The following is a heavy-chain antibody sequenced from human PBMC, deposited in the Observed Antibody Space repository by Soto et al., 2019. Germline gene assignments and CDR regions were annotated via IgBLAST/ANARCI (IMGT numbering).Heavy chain of an antibody. CDR2: IWYDGNNK. Sequence: GGSLRLSCAASGFTFSSYGMHWVRQAPGKGLEWVAGIWYDGNNKYYADSVKGRFTISRDNSNNTLYVQMTSLRAEDTAVYYCARGLHSLFDYWGQGTLVTVSS. CDR1: GFTFSSYG. V-gene: IGHV3-33*01. CDR3: ARGLHSLFDY. D-gene: IGHD2-21*01. J-gene: IGHJ4*02.